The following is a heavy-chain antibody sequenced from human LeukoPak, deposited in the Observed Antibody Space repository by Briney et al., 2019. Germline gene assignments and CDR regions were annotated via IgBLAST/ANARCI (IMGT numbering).Heavy chain of an antibody. J-gene: IGHJ4*02. CDR2: INHSGST. V-gene: IGHV4-34*01. D-gene: IGHD2-15*01. CDR1: GGSFSGYY. Sequence: SETLSLTCAVYGGSFSGYYWSWIRQPPGKGLEWIGEINHSGSTYYNPSLKSRVTISVDTSKNQFSLKLSSVTAADTAVYYCAGHLGYCSGGSCYDLLYYFDYWGQGTLVTVSS. CDR3: AGHLGYCSGGSCYDLLYYFDY.